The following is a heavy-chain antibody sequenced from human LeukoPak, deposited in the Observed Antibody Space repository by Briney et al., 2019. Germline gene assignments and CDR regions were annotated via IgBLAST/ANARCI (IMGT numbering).Heavy chain of an antibody. CDR2: ISYDGSNK. V-gene: IGHV3-30*18. CDR1: GFTFSSYG. Sequence: GSLRLSCAAPGFTFSSYGMHWVRQAPGKVLEWLAVISYDGSNKYYADSVKGRFTISRDNSKNTLYLQMNSLRAEDTAVYYCANLNIAAAGTFDYWGQGTLVTVSS. CDR3: ANLNIAAAGTFDY. D-gene: IGHD6-13*01. J-gene: IGHJ4*02.